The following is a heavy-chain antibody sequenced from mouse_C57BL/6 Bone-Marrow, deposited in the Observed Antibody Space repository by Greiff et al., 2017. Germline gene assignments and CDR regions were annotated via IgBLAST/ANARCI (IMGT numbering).Heavy chain of an antibody. CDR3: ARRGSTRDY. CDR1: GYTFTDYY. D-gene: IGHD1-1*01. Sequence: VQLQQSGPELVKPGASVKISCKASGYTFTDYYMNWVKQSHGKSLEWIGDINPNNGGTSYNQKFKGKATLTVDKSSSTAYMELRSLTSEDSAVYYCARRGSTRDYWGQGTTLTVSS. J-gene: IGHJ2*01. V-gene: IGHV1-26*01. CDR2: INPNNGGT.